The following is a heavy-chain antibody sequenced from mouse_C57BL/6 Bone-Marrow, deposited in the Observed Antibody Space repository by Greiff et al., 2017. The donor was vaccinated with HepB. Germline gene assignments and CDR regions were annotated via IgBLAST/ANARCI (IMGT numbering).Heavy chain of an antibody. Sequence: VQLQQSGAELVRPGASVKLSCTASGFNIKDDYMHWVKQRPEQGLEWIGWIDPENGDTEYASKFQGKATITADTSSNTAYLQLSSLTSEDTAVYYCTTTYYDGSHDYWGQGTTLTVSS. V-gene: IGHV14-4*01. CDR2: IDPENGDT. CDR3: TTTYYDGSHDY. D-gene: IGHD1-1*01. CDR1: GFNIKDDY. J-gene: IGHJ2*01.